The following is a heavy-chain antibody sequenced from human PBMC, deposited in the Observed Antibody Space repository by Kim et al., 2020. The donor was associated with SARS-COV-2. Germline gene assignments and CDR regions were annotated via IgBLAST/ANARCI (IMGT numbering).Heavy chain of an antibody. V-gene: IGHV3-11*06. D-gene: IGHD3-10*01. Sequence: NGRFTIPRDSAKNTLYLQMNSLRAEDTAVYYCARDGLLLWFGESKNWFDPWGQGTLVTVSS. CDR3: ARDGLLLWFGESKNWFDP. J-gene: IGHJ5*02.